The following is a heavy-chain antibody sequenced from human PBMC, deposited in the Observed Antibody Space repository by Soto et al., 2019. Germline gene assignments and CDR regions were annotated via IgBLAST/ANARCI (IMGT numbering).Heavy chain of an antibody. CDR2: IKQDGSEK. CDR1: GFTFSSYW. D-gene: IGHD4-17*01. Sequence: GGSLRLSCAASGFTFSSYWMSWVRQAPGKGLEWVANIKQDGSEKYYVDSVKGRFTISRDNAKNSLYLQMNSLRAEDTAVYYCARDLYGDYDYFDYWGQGTLVTVSS. V-gene: IGHV3-7*01. CDR3: ARDLYGDYDYFDY. J-gene: IGHJ4*02.